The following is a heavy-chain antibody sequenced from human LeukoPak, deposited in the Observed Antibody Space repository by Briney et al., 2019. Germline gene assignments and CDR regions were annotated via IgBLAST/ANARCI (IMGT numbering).Heavy chain of an antibody. CDR1: GFTFSSYA. D-gene: IGHD2-15*01. CDR2: ISNNGGYT. Sequence: GGSLRLSCAASGFTFSSYAMSWVRQAPGKGLEWVSAISNNGGYTYYADSVQGRFTISRDNSKSTLCLQMNSLRAEDTAVYYCAKQLGYCSDGSCYFPYWGQGTLVTASS. CDR3: AKQLGYCSDGSCYFPY. J-gene: IGHJ4*02. V-gene: IGHV3-23*01.